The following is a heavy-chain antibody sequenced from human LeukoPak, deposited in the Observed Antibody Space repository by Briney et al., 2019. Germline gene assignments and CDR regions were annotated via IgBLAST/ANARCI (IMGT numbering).Heavy chain of an antibody. V-gene: IGHV4-59*01. Sequence: SETLSLTCTVSGGSISSYYWSWIRQPPGKGLEWIGYIYCSGSTNYNPSLKSRVTISVDTSKNQFSLKLSSVTAADTAVYYCARGGAAATGVDYWGQGTLVTVSS. J-gene: IGHJ4*02. CDR1: GGSISSYY. CDR2: IYCSGST. D-gene: IGHD2-15*01. CDR3: ARGGAAATGVDY.